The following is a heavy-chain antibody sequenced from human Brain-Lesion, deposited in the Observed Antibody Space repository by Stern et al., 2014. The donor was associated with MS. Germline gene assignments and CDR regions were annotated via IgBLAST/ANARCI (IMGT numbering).Heavy chain of an antibody. D-gene: IGHD3-22*01. Sequence: QLQLQEWGAGLLKPSETLSLTCAVSGGSFSGYYWTWIRQSPEKGLELIGQIDHSGSAKYNPSLKSRVTMSVDTSNTQFSLKLSSVTAADTAVYYCARGPYYFDGSGYNYWGQGTQVTVSS. V-gene: IGHV4-34*01. CDR2: IDHSGSA. CDR1: GGSFSGYY. J-gene: IGHJ4*02. CDR3: ARGPYYFDGSGYNY.